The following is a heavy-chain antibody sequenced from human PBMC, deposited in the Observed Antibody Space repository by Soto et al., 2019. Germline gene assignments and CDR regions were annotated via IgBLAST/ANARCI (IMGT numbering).Heavy chain of an antibody. D-gene: IGHD3-10*01. CDR3: APYGSGIYYISRDQY. CDR1: GGSFSGYC. CDR2: IDHNGHT. Sequence: QVQLQQWGAGLLKPSETLSLTCAVYGGSFSGYCWSWIRQSPGKGLEWIGEIDHNGHTNYNPSLKSRVTISVDKSKNQFSLRLRSTTAADTATYYCAPYGSGIYYISRDQYWGQGTLVTVSS. V-gene: IGHV4-34*01. J-gene: IGHJ4*02.